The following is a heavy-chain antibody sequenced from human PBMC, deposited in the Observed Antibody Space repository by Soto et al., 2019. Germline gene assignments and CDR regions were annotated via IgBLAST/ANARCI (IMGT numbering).Heavy chain of an antibody. V-gene: IGHV4-39*01. J-gene: IGHJ5*02. CDR1: GGSISSSRYS. CDR2: AYYSGST. CDR3: ATRQGGSYNWFDP. D-gene: IGHD2-15*01. Sequence: QLQLQESGPGLVKPSETLSLACTVSGGSISSSRYSWGWIRQPPGKGLEWIGSAYYSGSTYYNPSLKSRVTMSVDTSKNQFSLKLSSVTAADTAVYYCATRQGGSYNWFDPWGQGILVTVSS.